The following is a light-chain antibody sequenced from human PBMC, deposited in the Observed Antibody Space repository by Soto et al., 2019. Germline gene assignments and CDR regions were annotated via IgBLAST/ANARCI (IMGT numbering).Light chain of an antibody. V-gene: IGLV2-8*01. CDR2: EVT. CDR1: SSDVGGYNY. Sequence: QSVLTQPPSASGSPGQAAAISCTGTSSDVGGYNYVSWYQQHPGKAPKLPIYEVTKRPSGVPDRFSGSKSGNTASLTVSGLQAEDEADYYCCSYGGNDNYVFGTGTKVTVL. J-gene: IGLJ1*01. CDR3: CSYGGNDNYV.